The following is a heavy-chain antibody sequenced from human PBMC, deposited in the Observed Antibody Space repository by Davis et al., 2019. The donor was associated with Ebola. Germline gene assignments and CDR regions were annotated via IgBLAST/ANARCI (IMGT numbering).Heavy chain of an antibody. CDR3: ARVYWYDSSAYSYLDS. V-gene: IGHV4-59*11. J-gene: IGHJ4*02. D-gene: IGHD3-22*01. Sequence: PSETLSLTCTVSGGSISSHYWNWIRQPPGKGLEWIGYIHYSGSTNYNPSLKSRVIISVDTSKDQFSLKLNSVTAADTAVYYCARVYWYDSSAYSYLDSWGQGALVTVSS. CDR2: IHYSGST. CDR1: GGSISSHY.